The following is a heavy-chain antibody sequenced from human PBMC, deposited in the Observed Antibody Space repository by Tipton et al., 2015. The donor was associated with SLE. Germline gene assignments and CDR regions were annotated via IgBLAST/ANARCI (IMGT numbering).Heavy chain of an antibody. J-gene: IGHJ5*02. CDR2: IHYRGGT. CDR1: GGPITSYY. Sequence: TLSLTCTVSGGPITSYYWSWVRQPPGKGLEGSGYIHYRGGTYYNPSLETRVSISIDTAKNQFSLHLFSVTAADAAVYYCARDRVVVGTGGGFETWGQGSLVTVSA. CDR3: ARDRVVVGTGGGFET. V-gene: IGHV4-59*06. D-gene: IGHD2-8*02.